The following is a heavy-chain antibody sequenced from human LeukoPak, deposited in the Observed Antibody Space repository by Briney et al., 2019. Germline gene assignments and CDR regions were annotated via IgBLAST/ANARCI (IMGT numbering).Heavy chain of an antibody. Sequence: SVKVSCKASGTPYSFSSYAISWVRQAPGQGLEWMGRIIPISDIANYARRFRGRVTITADRSMATVYMDLSSLTSEDTAVYYCARDREDSSSSFFYWGQGTPVTVAS. CDR2: IIPISDIA. CDR3: ARDREDSSSSFFY. V-gene: IGHV1-69*04. J-gene: IGHJ4*02. CDR1: GTPYSFSSYA. D-gene: IGHD1-26*01.